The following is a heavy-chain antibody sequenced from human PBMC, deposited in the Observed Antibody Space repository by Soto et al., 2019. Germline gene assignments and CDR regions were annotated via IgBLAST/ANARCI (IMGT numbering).Heavy chain of an antibody. CDR1: GFTFDDFA. J-gene: IGHJ4*02. D-gene: IGHD6-19*01. V-gene: IGHV3-9*01. Sequence: EVQLVESGGGLVQPGRSLRLSCAASGFTFDDFAMHWVRQPPGKGLEWVSGISWNSGSIAYADSVKGRFTISRDNAKNSLYLQMNSLRAEDTALYYCASRMTVAGNGGDCFDYWGQGTLVTVSS. CDR3: ASRMTVAGNGGDCFDY. CDR2: ISWNSGSI.